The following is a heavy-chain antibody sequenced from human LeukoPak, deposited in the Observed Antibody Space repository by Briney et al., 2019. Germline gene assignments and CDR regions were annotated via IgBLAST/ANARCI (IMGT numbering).Heavy chain of an antibody. D-gene: IGHD3-3*01. CDR3: VRSQNDFWSGYYSPGAFDI. J-gene: IGHJ3*02. Sequence: GGSLRLSCAASGFTFSNYWMSWVRQAPGKGLEWVANINQDGSERYYVDSVKGRFTISRDNGKKSLYLQMNSLRAEDTAVYYCVRSQNDFWSGYYSPGAFDIWGQGTMVTVSS. V-gene: IGHV3-7*01. CDR1: GFTFSNYW. CDR2: INQDGSER.